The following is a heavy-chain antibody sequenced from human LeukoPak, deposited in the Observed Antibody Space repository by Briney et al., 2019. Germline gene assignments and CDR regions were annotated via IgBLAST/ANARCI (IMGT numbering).Heavy chain of an antibody. CDR1: GYSFTDYY. J-gene: IGHJ4*02. V-gene: IGHV1-2*02. CDR3: ARRMVRGVQDFDY. Sequence: ASVKVSCKASGYSFTDYYMHWVRQAPGQGLEWMGWINPNSGGTKYAQKFQGRVTMTRDTSISTAYMELSSLRSEDTAVYYCARRMVRGVQDFDYRGQGTLVTVSS. CDR2: INPNSGGT. D-gene: IGHD3-10*01.